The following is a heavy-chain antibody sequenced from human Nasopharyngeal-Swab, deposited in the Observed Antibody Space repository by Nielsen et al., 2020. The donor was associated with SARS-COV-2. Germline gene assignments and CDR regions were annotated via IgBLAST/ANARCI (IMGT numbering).Heavy chain of an antibody. V-gene: IGHV4-59*01. CDR2: IYYSGST. CDR1: GGSISSYY. J-gene: IGHJ6*02. CDR3: ARGGRDGMDV. Sequence: ESLKISCTVSGGSISSYYWSWIRQPPGKGLEWIGYIYYSGSTNYNPSLKSRVTISVDTSKNQFSLKLSSVTAADTAVYYCARGGRDGMDVWGQGTTVTVSS.